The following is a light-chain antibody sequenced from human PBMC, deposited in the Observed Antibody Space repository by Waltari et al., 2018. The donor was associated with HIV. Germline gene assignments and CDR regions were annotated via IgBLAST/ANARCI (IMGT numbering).Light chain of an antibody. J-gene: IGKJ3*01. CDR3: LQYTNYPLA. Sequence: IQLTQSPSSLSASVGDRLTITCRASQDIRSALAWFQQKPGKSPQLLIYDAFALPSGVPSRFSGSQSGTAFTLTLSSLQPEDVATYYCLQYTNYPLAFGPGTTVVIK. CDR2: DAF. CDR1: QDIRSA. V-gene: IGKV1D-13*01.